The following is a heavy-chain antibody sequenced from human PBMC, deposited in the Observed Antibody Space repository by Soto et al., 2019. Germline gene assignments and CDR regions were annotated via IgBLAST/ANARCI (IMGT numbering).Heavy chain of an antibody. CDR1: GGSLSGYY. CDR2: SNPSRST. J-gene: IGHJ4*01. Sequence: SETLSLTCADYGGSLSGYYWRWIRQLQRTGLEWIGESNPSRSTNHNPYLKSRVPISVDMSKNQLTLKLRSVTAADPAVYSCARIYVWGTKGDHWGHGSLVSVSS. V-gene: IGHV4-34*01. CDR3: ARIYVWGTKGDH. D-gene: IGHD3-16*01.